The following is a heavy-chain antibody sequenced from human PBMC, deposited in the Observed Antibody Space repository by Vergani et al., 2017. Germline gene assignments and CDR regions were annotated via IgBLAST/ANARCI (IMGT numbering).Heavy chain of an antibody. D-gene: IGHD2-15*01. Sequence: QVQLQESGAGLVKPSETLSLTCTVSGDSVISTDYHWGWIRQPPGKGLEWIGSMDYSGSTSYNPSLGSRISISFETPKNQFSLRLTSETAADTAVYYCASKRGACRAAYCHSYDFWGPGTLVGVSS. J-gene: IGHJ4*02. V-gene: IGHV4-39*01. CDR1: GDSVISTDYH. CDR2: MDYSGST. CDR3: ASKRGACRAAYCHSYDF.